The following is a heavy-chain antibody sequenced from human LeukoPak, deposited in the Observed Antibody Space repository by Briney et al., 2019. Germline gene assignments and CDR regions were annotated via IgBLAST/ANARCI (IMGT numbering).Heavy chain of an antibody. CDR3: ARGHFWSGYTYQDYFYYMDV. CDR2: ISYNGDGT. D-gene: IGHD3-3*02. CDR1: GFSFSKFA. J-gene: IGHJ6*03. Sequence: GGSMRLSCAASGFSFSKFAMHWVRQAPGRGLESVSGISYNGDGTYYANSVKGRFTISRDNSKKTLYLQVGSLRVEDMGVYYCARGHFWSGYTYQDYFYYMDVWGKGTAVTVSS. V-gene: IGHV3-64*01.